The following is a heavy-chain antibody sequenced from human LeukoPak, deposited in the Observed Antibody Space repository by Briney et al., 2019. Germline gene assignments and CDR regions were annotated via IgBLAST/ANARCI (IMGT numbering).Heavy chain of an antibody. D-gene: IGHD1-26*01. CDR2: INHSGST. Sequence: SETLSLTCAVYGGSFSGYYWSWIRQPPGKGLEWIGEINHSGSTNYNPSLKSRVTLSVDTSKNQFSLKLSSVTAADTAVYYCARSGRGLATRFDPWGQGILVTVSS. J-gene: IGHJ5*02. CDR3: ARSGRGLATRFDP. V-gene: IGHV4-34*01. CDR1: GGSFSGYY.